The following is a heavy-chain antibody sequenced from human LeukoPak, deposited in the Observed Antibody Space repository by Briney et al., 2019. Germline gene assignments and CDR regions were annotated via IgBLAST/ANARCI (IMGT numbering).Heavy chain of an antibody. D-gene: IGHD3-22*01. J-gene: IGHJ4*02. CDR1: GGSISSGGYY. V-gene: IGHV4-31*03. CDR3: ARVGYDSSGYYSNFDY. Sequence: PSQTLSLTCTVSGGSISSGGYYWSWIRQHPGKGLEWIGYIYYSGSTYYNPSLKSRVTISVDTSKNQFSPKLSSVTAADTAVYYCARVGYDSSGYYSNFDYWGQGTLVTVSS. CDR2: IYYSGST.